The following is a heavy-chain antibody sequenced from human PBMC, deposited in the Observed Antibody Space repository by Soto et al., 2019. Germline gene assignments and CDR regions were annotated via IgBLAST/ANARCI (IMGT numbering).Heavy chain of an antibody. Sequence: ASVKVSCKASGYTFTSYYMHWVRQAPGQGLEWMGIINPSGGSTSYAQKFQGRVTMTRDTSASTAYMELSSLRSEDTAVYYCARDSRRSSSPPYLDYWGQEPWSPSPQ. D-gene: IGHD6-6*01. CDR1: GYTFTSYY. J-gene: IGHJ4*01. CDR2: INPSGGST. V-gene: IGHV1-46*01. CDR3: ARDSRRSSSPPYLDY.